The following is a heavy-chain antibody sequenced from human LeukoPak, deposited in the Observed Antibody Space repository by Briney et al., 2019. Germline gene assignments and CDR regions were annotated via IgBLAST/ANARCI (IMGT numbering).Heavy chain of an antibody. CDR2: MSSSGNTI. J-gene: IGHJ4*02. Sequence: GGSLRLSCAASGFTFNSYTMNWVRQAPGKGLEWVSSMSSSGNTIYYADSVKGRFTISRDNAKDSLYLQMNSLRAEDTAVYYCARDQRYSSSSPHGYWGQGTLVTVSS. CDR1: GFTFNSYT. D-gene: IGHD6-13*01. CDR3: ARDQRYSSSSPHGY. V-gene: IGHV3-48*04.